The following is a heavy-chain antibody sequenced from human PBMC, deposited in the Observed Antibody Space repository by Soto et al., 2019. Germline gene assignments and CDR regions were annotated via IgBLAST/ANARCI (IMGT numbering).Heavy chain of an antibody. V-gene: IGHV1-24*01. Sequence: ASVKVSCNVSGYTLTELYMSWERQAPGKGLEWMGGFDPEDGETIYAQKFQGRVTMTEDTSTDTAYMELSSLRSEDTAVYYCATGGHYYDDAFDIWGQGTMVTVSS. CDR1: GYTLTELY. CDR3: ATGGHYYDDAFDI. CDR2: FDPEDGET. D-gene: IGHD3-22*01. J-gene: IGHJ3*02.